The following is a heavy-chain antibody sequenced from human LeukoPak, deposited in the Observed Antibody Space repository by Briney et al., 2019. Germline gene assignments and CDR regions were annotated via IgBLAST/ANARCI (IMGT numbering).Heavy chain of an antibody. CDR3: LQYSSGSGWFDP. J-gene: IGHJ5*02. CDR1: GGSISSYY. Sequence: SETLSLTCTVSGGSISSYYWSWIRQPPGKGLEWIGYIYYSGSTNYNPSLKSRVTISVDTSKNQFSLKLSSVTAADTAIYYCLQYSSGSGWFDPWGQGTLVTVSS. V-gene: IGHV4-59*12. CDR2: IYYSGST. D-gene: IGHD6-19*01.